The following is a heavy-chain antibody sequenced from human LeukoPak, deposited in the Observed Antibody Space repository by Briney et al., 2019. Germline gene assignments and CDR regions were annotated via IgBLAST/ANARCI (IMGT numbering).Heavy chain of an antibody. Sequence: SETLSLTCTVSGGSISSSSYYWGWIRQPPGKGLEWIGSIYYSGSIYYNPSLKSRVTISVDTSKNQFSLKLSSVTAADTAVYYCARVYRSSSWYFDYWGQGTLVTVSS. J-gene: IGHJ4*02. V-gene: IGHV4-39*07. CDR1: GGSISSSSYY. CDR3: ARVYRSSSWYFDY. CDR2: IYYSGSI. D-gene: IGHD6-13*01.